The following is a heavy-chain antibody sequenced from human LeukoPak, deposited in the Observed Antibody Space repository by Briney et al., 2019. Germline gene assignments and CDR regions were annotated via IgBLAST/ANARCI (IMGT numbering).Heavy chain of an antibody. J-gene: IGHJ4*02. V-gene: IGHV3-30*04. Sequence: GGSLRLSCAASGFTFSSYAMHWVRQAPGKGLEWVAVISYDGSNKYYADSVKGRFTISRDNSKNTLYLQMNSLRAEDTAVYYCAKEGRSLQTYWGQGTLVTVSS. CDR1: GFTFSSYA. CDR3: AKEGRSLQTY. CDR2: ISYDGSNK. D-gene: IGHD5-24*01.